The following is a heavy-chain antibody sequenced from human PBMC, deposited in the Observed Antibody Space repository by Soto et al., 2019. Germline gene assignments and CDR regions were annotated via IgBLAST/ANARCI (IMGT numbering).Heavy chain of an antibody. J-gene: IGHJ4*02. V-gene: IGHV2-5*02. CDR2: IYWDDDK. CDR3: AHSAGYDILSGYFREVDY. Sequence: QITLKESGPPLVKPTQTLTLTCTFSGFSLSTSGVGVGWIRQPPGKALEWLALIYWDDDKRYSPSLKTRLTITKDTSKNQVVLTMTNMDAVDTATYYCAHSAGYDILSGYFREVDYWGQGTLVTVSS. CDR1: GFSLSTSGVG. D-gene: IGHD3-9*01.